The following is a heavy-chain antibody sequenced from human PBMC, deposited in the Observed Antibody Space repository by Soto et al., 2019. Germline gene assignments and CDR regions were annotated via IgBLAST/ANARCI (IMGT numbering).Heavy chain of an antibody. CDR1: GGSISSYY. J-gene: IGHJ6*03. Sequence: SETLSLTCTVSGGSISSYYWSWIRQPPGKGLEWIGYIYYSGSTNYNPSLKSRVTISVDTSKNQFSLKLSSVTAADTAVYYCARSTGVVVPCMDVRGKGTTVTVSS. CDR3: ARSTGVVVPCMDV. V-gene: IGHV4-59*01. CDR2: IYYSGST. D-gene: IGHD2-2*01.